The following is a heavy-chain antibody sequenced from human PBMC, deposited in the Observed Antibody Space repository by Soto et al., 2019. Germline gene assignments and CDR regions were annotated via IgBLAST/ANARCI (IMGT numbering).Heavy chain of an antibody. CDR1: GFTFSSYA. CDR2: IGGSGSRA. V-gene: IGHV3-23*01. J-gene: IGHJ5*02. D-gene: IGHD3-9*01. Sequence: GSLRLSCAASGFTFSSYAISWVRQAPGMGLEWVAGIGGSGSRAYSTDSVTGRFTIPRDNSKTTLYMQMDSLRAEDTAVYGCTFPRGDRSPGFYHWLDVWSQGTQVTVSS. CDR3: TFPRGDRSPGFYHWLDV.